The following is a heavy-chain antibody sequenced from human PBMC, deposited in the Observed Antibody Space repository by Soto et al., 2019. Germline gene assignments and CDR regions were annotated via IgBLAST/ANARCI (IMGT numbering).Heavy chain of an antibody. CDR2: ISAYNGNT. CDR1: GYTFTSYG. J-gene: IGHJ6*02. D-gene: IGHD6-19*01. Sequence: ASVKVSCKASGYTFTSYGISWVRQAPGQGLEWMGWISAYNGNTNYAQKLQGRVTMTTDTSTSTAYMELRSLRSDDTAVYYCAREYSSGWYAYYYYGMDVWGQGTTVTVSS. CDR3: AREYSSGWYAYYYYGMDV. V-gene: IGHV1-18*04.